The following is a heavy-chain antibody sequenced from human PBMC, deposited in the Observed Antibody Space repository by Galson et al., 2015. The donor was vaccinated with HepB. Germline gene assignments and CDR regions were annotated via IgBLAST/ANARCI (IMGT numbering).Heavy chain of an antibody. CDR3: ARDSSPISHSSGWYKSPHWFDP. V-gene: IGHV3-74*01. D-gene: IGHD6-19*01. CDR2: INSDGRST. J-gene: IGHJ5*02. Sequence: SLRLSCAASGFTFSSYWMHWVRQAPGKGLVWVSHINSDGRSTRYADSVKGRFTISRDNAKNTLYLQMNSLRVEDTAVYYCARDSSPISHSSGWYKSPHWFDPWGQGTLVTVSS. CDR1: GFTFSSYW.